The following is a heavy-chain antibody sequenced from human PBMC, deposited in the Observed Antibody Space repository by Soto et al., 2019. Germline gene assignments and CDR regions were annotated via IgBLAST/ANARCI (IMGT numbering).Heavy chain of an antibody. CDR1: GFTFSSYD. Sequence: EVQLVESGGGLVQPGGSLRLSCAASGFTFSSYDMHWVRQATGKGLEWVSAIGTAGDTYYPGSVKGRFTISRENAKNSLYLQMNSLRAGDTAVYYCARGGSQTYYDILTGYSPRYFDYWGQGTLVTVSS. J-gene: IGHJ4*02. CDR2: IGTAGDT. V-gene: IGHV3-13*04. CDR3: ARGGSQTYYDILTGYSPRYFDY. D-gene: IGHD3-9*01.